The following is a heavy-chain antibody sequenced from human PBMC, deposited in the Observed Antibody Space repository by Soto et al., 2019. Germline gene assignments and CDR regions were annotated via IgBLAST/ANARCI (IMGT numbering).Heavy chain of an antibody. CDR1: GFTFSSYS. J-gene: IGHJ4*02. Sequence: GGSLRLSCAASGFTFSSYSMNWVRQAPGKGLEWVSSISSSSSYIYYADSVKGRFTISRDNAKNSLYLQMNSLRAEDTAVYYSARDFNEVVVVSIFDSWGQGTLVTVSS. CDR2: ISSSSSYI. V-gene: IGHV3-21*01. D-gene: IGHD3-22*01. CDR3: ARDFNEVVVVSIFDS.